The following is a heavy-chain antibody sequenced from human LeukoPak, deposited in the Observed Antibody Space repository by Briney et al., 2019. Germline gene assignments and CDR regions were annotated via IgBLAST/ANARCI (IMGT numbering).Heavy chain of an antibody. J-gene: IGHJ4*02. V-gene: IGHV4-39*01. CDR2: IYFSGGT. D-gene: IGHD3-10*01. CDR1: GGSISSSSYY. Sequence: SETLSLTCTVSGGSISSSSYYWGWIRQPPGKGLEWLGSIYFSGGTYYNASLKSRVTISVDTSKNQFSLKLSSVTAADTAVYYCARQTGSGLFSLPGGQGTLVTVSS. CDR3: ARQTGSGLFSLP.